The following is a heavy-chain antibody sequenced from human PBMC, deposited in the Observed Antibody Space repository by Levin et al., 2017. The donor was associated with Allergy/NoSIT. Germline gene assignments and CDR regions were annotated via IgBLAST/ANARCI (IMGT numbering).Heavy chain of an antibody. J-gene: IGHJ4*02. Sequence: PGESLKISCAASGFTFSNYAMNWVRQAPGKGLEWVSAISGSDGNTYYADSVRGRFTISRDNSKNTLYLQMNSLRAEDTAVYYCAKVRGTGVWYFDYWGQGTLVTVSS. D-gene: IGHD1-14*01. CDR3: AKVRGTGVWYFDY. CDR2: ISGSDGNT. CDR1: GFTFSNYA. V-gene: IGHV3-23*01.